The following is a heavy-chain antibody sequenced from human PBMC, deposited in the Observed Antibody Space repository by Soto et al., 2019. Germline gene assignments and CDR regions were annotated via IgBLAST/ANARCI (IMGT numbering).Heavy chain of an antibody. J-gene: IGHJ5*02. V-gene: IGHV4-39*01. CDR1: GGSISSSSYY. D-gene: IGHD2-8*01. Sequence: PSETLSLTCTVSGGSISSSSYYWGWIRQPPGKGLEWIGSIYYGGSTYYNPSLKSRVTISVDTSKNQFSLKLSSVTAADTAVYYCARSWNDLMVYAMRGWFDPWGQGTLVTVSS. CDR2: IYYGGST. CDR3: ARSWNDLMVYAMRGWFDP.